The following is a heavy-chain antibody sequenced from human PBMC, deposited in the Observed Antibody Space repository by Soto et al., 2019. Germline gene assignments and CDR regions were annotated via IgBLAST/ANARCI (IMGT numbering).Heavy chain of an antibody. CDR3: ARSIGSGGVVGGFDY. CDR2: IIPIFDTP. Sequence: QVQLVQSGAEVKMPGSAVKVSCKASGGTFNNYAMNWVRQVPGQGLEWMGGIIPIFDTPRYAPNFQGRVAITVDDSNTTAYMELSSLRSDDTAIYYCARSIGSGGVVGGFDYWGQGTLVTVSS. V-gene: IGHV1-69*01. D-gene: IGHD3-16*02. CDR1: GGTFNNYA. J-gene: IGHJ4*02.